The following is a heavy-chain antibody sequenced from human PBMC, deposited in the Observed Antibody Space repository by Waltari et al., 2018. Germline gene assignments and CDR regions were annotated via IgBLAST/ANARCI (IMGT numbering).Heavy chain of an antibody. CDR1: GFTFSSYA. CDR2: INSDGGST. V-gene: IGHV3-64*04. J-gene: IGHJ4*02. CDR3: TKGQNGIYGYFDF. Sequence: GQLVETGGGLVQPGGSLRLPCGASGFTFSSYAMQWVRKAPGKGLEWISAINSDGGSTHYADSVKGRFTISRDNSKNMFSLQMNNLRTEDTAVYYCTKGQNGIYGYFDFWGQGALVTVSS. D-gene: IGHD2-21*01.